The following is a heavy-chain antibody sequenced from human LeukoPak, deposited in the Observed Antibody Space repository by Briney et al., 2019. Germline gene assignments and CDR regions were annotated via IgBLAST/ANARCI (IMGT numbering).Heavy chain of an antibody. D-gene: IGHD3-16*01. J-gene: IGHJ4*02. V-gene: IGHV3-21*01. CDR1: GFTFSDYD. CDR3: GKAFPPLRTSSAGDL. CDR2: ISGLSSYT. Sequence: GGSLRLSCSASGFTFSDYDMNWVRQAPGKGLEWVSSISGLSSYTYYADSVKGRFSISRDNAKNSLYLQMNSLGAEDTATYYCGKAFPPLRTSSAGDLWGQGILVTVSS.